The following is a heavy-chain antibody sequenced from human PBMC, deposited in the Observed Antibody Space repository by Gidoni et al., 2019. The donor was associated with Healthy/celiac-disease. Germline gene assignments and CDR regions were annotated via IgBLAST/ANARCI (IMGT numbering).Heavy chain of an antibody. Sequence: EVQLVESGGGLVQPGGSLRLSCAASGFTFSSYSMNWVRPAPGKGLEWVSYISSSSSTIYYADSVKGRFTISRDNAKNSLYLQMNSLRAEDTAVYYCARETIIAAAEVDYWGQGTLVTVSS. CDR1: GFTFSSYS. CDR3: ARETIIAAAEVDY. D-gene: IGHD6-13*01. V-gene: IGHV3-48*01. CDR2: ISSSSSTI. J-gene: IGHJ4*02.